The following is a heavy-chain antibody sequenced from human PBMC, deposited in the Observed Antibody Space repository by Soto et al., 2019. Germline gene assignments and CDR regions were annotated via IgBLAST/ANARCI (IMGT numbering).Heavy chain of an antibody. CDR1: GFTFDDYA. D-gene: IGHD3-22*01. V-gene: IGHV3-9*01. J-gene: IGHJ4*02. CDR3: AKSEGNDSSGYYQYYFDY. CDR2: ISWNSGSI. Sequence: PGGSLRLSCAASGFTFDDYAMHWVRQAPGKGLEWVSGISWNSGSIGYADSVKGRFTISRDNAKNSLYPQMNSLRAEDTALYYCAKSEGNDSSGYYQYYFDYWGQGTLVTVSS.